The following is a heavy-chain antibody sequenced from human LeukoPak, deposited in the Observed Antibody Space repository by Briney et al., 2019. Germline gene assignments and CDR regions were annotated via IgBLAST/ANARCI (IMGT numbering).Heavy chain of an antibody. CDR2: INPRSGGT. J-gene: IGHJ4*02. V-gene: IGHV1-2*02. Sequence: ASVKVSCKASGYSFIDYYMHWVPPAPGQGPEWMGWINPRSGGTTYAQKFHGRVTMTRDTSITTAYMELTRLTSDDTAVYYCARGDYGDSFDYWGQGTLVTVSS. CDR1: GYSFIDYY. D-gene: IGHD4-17*01. CDR3: ARGDYGDSFDY.